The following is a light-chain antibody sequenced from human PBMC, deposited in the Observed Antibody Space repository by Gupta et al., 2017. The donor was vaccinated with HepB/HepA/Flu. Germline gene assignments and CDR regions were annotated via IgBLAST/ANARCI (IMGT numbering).Light chain of an antibody. CDR1: QSVSSTY. CDR3: QQDGTSPRA. J-gene: IGKJ4*01. Sequence: IVLTQSPGTLSLSPGERATLSCRASQSVSSTYLAWYHQNPGQAPRLLIYGASSRAPGIPDRFSGSGSGTDFTLTISRLEPEDFAVYYCQQDGTSPRAFGGGTKVEIK. V-gene: IGKV3-20*01. CDR2: GAS.